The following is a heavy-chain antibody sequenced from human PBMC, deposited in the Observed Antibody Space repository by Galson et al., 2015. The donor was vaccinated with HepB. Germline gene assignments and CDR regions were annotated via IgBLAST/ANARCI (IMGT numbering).Heavy chain of an antibody. J-gene: IGHJ4*02. CDR2: IDPSDSYI. Sequence: QSGAEVKKPGESLRISCKGSGYSFTSYWISWVRQMPGKGLEWMGRIDPSDSYINYSPSFQGHVTISADKSISTACLQWSSLKASDTAMYYCARHRSLYSSSSPSDYCGQGTLVTVSS. CDR1: GYSFTSYW. D-gene: IGHD6-6*01. CDR3: ARHRSLYSSSSPSDY. V-gene: IGHV5-10-1*01.